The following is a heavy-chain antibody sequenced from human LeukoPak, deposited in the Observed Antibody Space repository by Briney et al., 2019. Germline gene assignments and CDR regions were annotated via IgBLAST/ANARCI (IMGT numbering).Heavy chain of an antibody. CDR3: ARGRVPGYSSSWYSPWFDP. CDR1: GYTFTSYD. CDR2: MNPNSGNT. V-gene: IGHV1-8*03. D-gene: IGHD6-13*01. J-gene: IGHJ5*02. Sequence: GASLKVSCKASGYTFTSYDINWVRQATGQGLEWMGWMNPNSGNTGYAQKFQGRVTITRNTSISTAYMELSSLRSEDTAVYYCARGRVPGYSSSWYSPWFDPWGQGTLVTVS.